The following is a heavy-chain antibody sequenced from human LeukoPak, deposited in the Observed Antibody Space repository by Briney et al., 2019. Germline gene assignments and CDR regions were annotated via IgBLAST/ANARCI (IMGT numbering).Heavy chain of an antibody. V-gene: IGHV4-61*02. CDR2: IYTSGST. Sequence: PSQTLSLTCTVSGGSISSGSYYWSWIRQPAGKGLEWIGRIYTSGSTNYNPSLKSRVTISVDTSKNQFSLKLSSVTAADTAVYYCARGLLSVHAGLSWFDPWGQGTLVTVSS. CDR1: GGSISSGSYY. D-gene: IGHD6-13*01. J-gene: IGHJ5*02. CDR3: ARGLLSVHAGLSWFDP.